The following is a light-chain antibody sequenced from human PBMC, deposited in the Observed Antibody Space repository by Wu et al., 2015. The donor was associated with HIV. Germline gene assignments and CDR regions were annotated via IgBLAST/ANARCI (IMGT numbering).Light chain of an antibody. CDR3: QQYESYSWT. Sequence: DIQMTQSPSTLSASVGDRVTITCRASQSITNWLAWYQQKPGKVPKLLIFKASRLESGVPPRFSGSGSGAEFSLTISSLQPDDFATYYCQQYESYSWTFGPRDQGGDQT. J-gene: IGKJ1*01. V-gene: IGKV1-5*03. CDR1: QSITNW. CDR2: KAS.